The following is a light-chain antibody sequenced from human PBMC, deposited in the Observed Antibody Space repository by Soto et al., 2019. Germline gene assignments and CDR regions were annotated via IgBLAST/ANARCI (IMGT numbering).Light chain of an antibody. CDR2: KAS. CDR1: QSISSW. V-gene: IGKV1-5*03. J-gene: IGKJ2*01. Sequence: DIQMTQSPSTMFASVGDRVTITCRASQSISSWLAWYQQKPGKAPKLLIYKASSLESGVPSRFSGSGSGTEFTLTISSLQPDDFATYYRQQYNSYTPYTFGHGTKLEIK. CDR3: QQYNSYTPYT.